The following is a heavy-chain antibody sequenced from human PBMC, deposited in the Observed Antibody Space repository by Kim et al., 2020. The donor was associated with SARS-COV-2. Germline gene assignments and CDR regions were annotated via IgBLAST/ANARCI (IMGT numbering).Heavy chain of an antibody. Sequence: YSPSLKSMLTITKDTSKNQVVLTMTNMDPVDTATYYCAHFAIAPRDAFDIWGQGTMVTVSS. D-gene: IGHD2-21*01. CDR3: AHFAIAPRDAFDI. J-gene: IGHJ3*02. V-gene: IGHV2-5*01.